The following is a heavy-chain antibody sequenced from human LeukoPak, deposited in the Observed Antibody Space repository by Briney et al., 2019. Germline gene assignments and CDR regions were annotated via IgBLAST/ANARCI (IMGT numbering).Heavy chain of an antibody. J-gene: IGHJ6*03. CDR1: GFTFSSYG. CDR3: ANEAGSPTNYYYYSYMDV. D-gene: IGHD3-10*01. CDR2: ISGSGGST. Sequence: GGSLRLSCAASGFTFSSYGMSWVRQAPGKGLEWVSAISGSGGSTYYADSVKGRFTISRDNSKNTLYLQMNSLRAEDTAVYYCANEAGSPTNYYYYSYMDVWGKGTTVTVSS. V-gene: IGHV3-23*01.